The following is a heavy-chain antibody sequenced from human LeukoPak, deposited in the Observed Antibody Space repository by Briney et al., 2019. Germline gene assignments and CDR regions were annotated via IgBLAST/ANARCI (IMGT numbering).Heavy chain of an antibody. D-gene: IGHD6-13*01. CDR1: GGSISSYY. J-gene: IGHJ3*02. Sequence: SETLSLTCTVSGGSISSYYWSWIRQPPGKGLEWIGCIYYSGSTNYNPSLKSRVTISVDTSKNQFSLKLSSVTAADTAVYYCARGLSSSWFDAFDIWGQGTMVTVSS. V-gene: IGHV4-59*01. CDR3: ARGLSSSWFDAFDI. CDR2: IYYSGST.